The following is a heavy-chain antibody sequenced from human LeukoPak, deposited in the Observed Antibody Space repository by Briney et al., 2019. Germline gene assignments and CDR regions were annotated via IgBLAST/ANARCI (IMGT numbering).Heavy chain of an antibody. CDR2: IIPIFGTA. V-gene: IGHV1-69*13. D-gene: IGHD3-10*01. CDR3: AREFGGSGSYYLPYFDY. J-gene: IGHJ4*02. CDR1: GYTFTGYY. Sequence: SVKVSCKASGYTFTGYYMHWVRQAPGQGLEWMGGIIPIFGTANYAQKFQGRVTITADESTSTAYMELSSLRSEDTAVYYCAREFGGSGSYYLPYFDYWGQGTLVTVSS.